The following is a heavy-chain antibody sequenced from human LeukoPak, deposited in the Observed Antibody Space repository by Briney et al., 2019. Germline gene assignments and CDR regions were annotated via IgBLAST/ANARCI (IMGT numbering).Heavy chain of an antibody. CDR1: GYDSGVSFTSHS. Sequence: GESLKISCQGSGYDSGVSFTSHSIAWVRQMPGKGLEWMGIIYPRDSTTLYSPSFQGQVSISADKSISTAYLQWSSLKASDTAMYYCARGGPFSDQNWFDPWGQGTLVTVSS. CDR3: ARGGPFSDQNWFDP. CDR2: IYPRDSTT. V-gene: IGHV5-51*01. J-gene: IGHJ5*02. D-gene: IGHD3-3*02.